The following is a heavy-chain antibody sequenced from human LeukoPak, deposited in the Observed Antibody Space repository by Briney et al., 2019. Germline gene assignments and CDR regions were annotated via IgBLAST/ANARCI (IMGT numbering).Heavy chain of an antibody. V-gene: IGHV3-23*01. CDR2: ISGSGDST. CDR1: GFAFSRFA. CDR3: ATYRRGYHDSSESYYFDY. D-gene: IGHD3-22*01. Sequence: GGSLRLSCAASGFAFSRFAMSWVRQAPGKGLEWVSGISGSGDSTYYADSVKGRFTISRDNSKNTLYLQMNGLRAEDTAVYYCATYRRGYHDSSESYYFDYWGQGTLVTVSS. J-gene: IGHJ4*02.